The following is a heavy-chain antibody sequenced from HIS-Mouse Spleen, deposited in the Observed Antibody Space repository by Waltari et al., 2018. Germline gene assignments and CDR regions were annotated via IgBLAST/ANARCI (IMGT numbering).Heavy chain of an antibody. D-gene: IGHD6-13*01. V-gene: IGHV4-39*07. Sequence: QLQLQESGPGLVKPSATLSLTCTVSGGPIRSSSYYWGWIRQPPGKGLEWIGSIYYSGSTYYNPSLKSRVTISVDTSKNQFSLKLSSVTAADTAVYYCAREIPYSSSWYDWYFDLWGRGTLVTVSS. CDR2: IYYSGST. CDR3: AREIPYSSSWYDWYFDL. J-gene: IGHJ2*01. CDR1: GGPIRSSSYY.